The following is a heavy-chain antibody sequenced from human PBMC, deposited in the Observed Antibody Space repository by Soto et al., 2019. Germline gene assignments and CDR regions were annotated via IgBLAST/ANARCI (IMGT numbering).Heavy chain of an antibody. CDR2: ISGSGGST. Sequence: GGSLRLSCAASGFTFSSYSMSWVRKAPGKGLEWVSAISGSGGSTYYADSVKGRFTISRDNSKNTLYLQMNSLRAEDTAVYYCAKDQGELLWFGITDFDYWGQGTLVTVSS. CDR1: GFTFSSYS. V-gene: IGHV3-23*01. D-gene: IGHD3-10*01. CDR3: AKDQGELLWFGITDFDY. J-gene: IGHJ4*02.